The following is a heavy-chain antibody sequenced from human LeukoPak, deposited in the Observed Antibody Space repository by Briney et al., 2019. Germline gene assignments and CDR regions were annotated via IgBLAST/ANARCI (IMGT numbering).Heavy chain of an antibody. Sequence: GESLKISCKTSGYTFINFWIAWVRQVPGKGLEWMGIIYPGDSDTRYSPSFQGQVNISVDKSISTAYLQWNSLKASDTAMYYCARRGLSGYCSATTCYDAFDLWGQGIMVTVSS. CDR1: GYTFINFW. CDR2: IYPGDSDT. J-gene: IGHJ3*01. CDR3: ARRGLSGYCSATTCYDAFDL. D-gene: IGHD2-15*01. V-gene: IGHV5-51*01.